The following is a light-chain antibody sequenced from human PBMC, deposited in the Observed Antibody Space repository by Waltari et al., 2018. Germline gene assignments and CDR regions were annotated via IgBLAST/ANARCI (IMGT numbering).Light chain of an antibody. Sequence: DIVMTQSPHSLAVSLGERATITCTSSQPILYSADNKNYLAWYQQKPGQPTKLLIYWVSARECGVRDRYSGSGTRSDITLTISSMKPEDVAVYFCQQYDTTEPTFGQGTKV. CDR1: QPILYSADNKNY. V-gene: IGKV4-1*01. CDR3: QQYDTTEPT. J-gene: IGKJ1*01. CDR2: WVS.